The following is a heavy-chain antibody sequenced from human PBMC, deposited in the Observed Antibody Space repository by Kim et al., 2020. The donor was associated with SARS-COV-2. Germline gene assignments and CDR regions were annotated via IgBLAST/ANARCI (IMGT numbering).Heavy chain of an antibody. V-gene: IGHV3-33*01. Sequence: GGSLRLSCAASGFTFSSYGMHWVRQAPGKGLEWVAVIWYDGSNKYYADSVKGRFTISRDNSKNTLYLQMNSLRAEDTAVYYCARDHYYGSGLKAFDIWGQGTMVTVSS. CDR1: GFTFSSYG. D-gene: IGHD3-10*01. CDR2: IWYDGSNK. CDR3: ARDHYYGSGLKAFDI. J-gene: IGHJ3*02.